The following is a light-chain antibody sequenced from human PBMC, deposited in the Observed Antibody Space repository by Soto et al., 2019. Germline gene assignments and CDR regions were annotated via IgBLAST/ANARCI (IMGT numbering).Light chain of an antibody. J-gene: IGKJ1*01. CDR2: GAS. V-gene: IGKV3-20*01. CDR1: QSVSNNY. CDR3: QQYGSSGT. Sequence: EIVLRQSPGTLSLSPGERATLSCRASQSVSNNYLAWYQQKPGQATRLLIYGASNRATGIPDRFSGSGSGTDFTLTISRLEPEDFAVYYCQQYGSSGTFGQGIKVDIK.